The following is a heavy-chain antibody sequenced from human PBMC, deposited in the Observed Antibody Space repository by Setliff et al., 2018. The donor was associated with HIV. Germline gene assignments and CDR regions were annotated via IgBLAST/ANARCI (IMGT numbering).Heavy chain of an antibody. Sequence: GVLRLSCAASGFTFSSYWMSWVRQAPGKGLEWVANIKQDGSEKNYMDSVKGRFTISRDNSKNTLNLQMNSLRTEDTALYYCAKDLGGGSYGNWAYGMDVGGQGTTVTVSS. D-gene: IGHD4-17*01. CDR3: AKDLGGGSYGNWAYGMDV. V-gene: IGHV3-7*01. CDR2: IKQDGSEK. CDR1: GFTFSSYW. J-gene: IGHJ6*02.